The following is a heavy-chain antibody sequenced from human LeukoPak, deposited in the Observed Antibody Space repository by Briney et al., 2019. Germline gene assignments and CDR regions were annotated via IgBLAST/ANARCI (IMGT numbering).Heavy chain of an antibody. J-gene: IGHJ3*02. CDR2: IFYSGIT. CDR3: ARRRLFDAFDI. V-gene: IGHV4-59*08. Sequence: SETLSLTCTVSGGSISSYYWSWIRQPPGKGLEWIGYIFYSGITNYSPSLKSRVTISVDTSKNQLSLKLSSVTAADTAVYYCARRRLFDAFDIWGQGTLVTVSS. D-gene: IGHD2-21*02. CDR1: GGSISSYY.